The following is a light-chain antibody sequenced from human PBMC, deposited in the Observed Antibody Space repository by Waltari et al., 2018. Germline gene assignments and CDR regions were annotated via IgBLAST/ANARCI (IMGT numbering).Light chain of an antibody. CDR3: LLYNGGGWV. CDR1: TGAVTSPYY. J-gene: IGLJ3*02. CDR2: TAI. Sequence: QTVVTQEPSLTVSPGGTVTLTCASRTGAVTSPYYPNWFQQKPGQAPRALIYTAINKHSWTPARFSGSLLGGKAALTLSGVQPEDEAEYYCLLYNGGGWVFGGGTQLTVL. V-gene: IGLV7-43*01.